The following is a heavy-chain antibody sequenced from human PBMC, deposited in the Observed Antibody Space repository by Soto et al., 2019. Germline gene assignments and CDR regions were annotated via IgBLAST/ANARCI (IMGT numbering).Heavy chain of an antibody. CDR1: GYTFSDYY. CDR2: INTHSGGT. D-gene: IGHD1-1*01. Sequence: QVQLVQSGAEVRKPGASVKVSCKASGYTFSDYYIHWVRQAPGQGLEWMGWINTHSGGTKYAPKFQGGVTMTRDTSITSAYMELSRLRSGDTAVYYCAREPATAKPEGVDFWGQGTLVTVSS. V-gene: IGHV1-2*02. CDR3: AREPATAKPEGVDF. J-gene: IGHJ4*02.